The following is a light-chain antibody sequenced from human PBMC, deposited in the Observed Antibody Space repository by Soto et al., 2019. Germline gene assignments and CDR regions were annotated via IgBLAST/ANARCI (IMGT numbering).Light chain of an antibody. J-gene: IGLJ1*01. CDR2: AVS. V-gene: IGLV2-8*01. Sequence: QSALTQPPSASGSLGQSVTISCTGTSSDIGGYNYVSWYQQRPGKAPKLIIYAVSNRSSEVPGRFSGSKSGNTASLTVSGLLAEDEADYCCSSYAANTNLVVGTGTKLTVL. CDR3: SSYAANTNLV. CDR1: SSDIGGYNY.